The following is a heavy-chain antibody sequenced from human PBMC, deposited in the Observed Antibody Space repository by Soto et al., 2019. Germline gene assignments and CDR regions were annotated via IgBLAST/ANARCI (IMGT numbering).Heavy chain of an antibody. V-gene: IGHV3-23*01. J-gene: IGHJ4*02. CDR3: AYSSTPFDY. CDR1: GFTFSSYA. Sequence: EVQLLESGGGLVQPGGSLRLSCAASGFTFSSYAMSWVRQAPGKGLEWVSAISGSGGSTYYADSVKGRFTISRDNSKNTLKQQSNSLRAEDTAVNYCAYSSTPFDYWGQGTLVTVSS. CDR2: ISGSGGST. D-gene: IGHD6-13*01.